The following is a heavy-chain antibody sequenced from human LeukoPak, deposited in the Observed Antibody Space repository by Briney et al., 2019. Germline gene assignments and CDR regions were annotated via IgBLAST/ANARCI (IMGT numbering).Heavy chain of an antibody. Sequence: QSGGSLRLSCAASGFTLRSFWMSWVRQAPGKGLEWVASIKHDGSEMYYVDSVKGRFTISRDNAKNLLYPQMNSLRAEDTAVYYCARHMRITRLTVVRGVPRHPFDYWGQGTLVTVSS. D-gene: IGHD3-10*01. J-gene: IGHJ4*02. V-gene: IGHV3-7*03. CDR3: ARHMRITRLTVVRGVPRHPFDY. CDR2: IKHDGSEM. CDR1: GFTLRSFW.